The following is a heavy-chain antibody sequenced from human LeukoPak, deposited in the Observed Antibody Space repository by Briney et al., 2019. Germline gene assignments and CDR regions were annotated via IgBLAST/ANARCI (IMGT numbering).Heavy chain of an antibody. D-gene: IGHD5-18*01. J-gene: IGHJ4*02. CDR3: AREDYSYGYYFDY. CDR1: GFTFSSYG. CDR2: IWYDGSNK. V-gene: IGHV3-33*01. Sequence: GGSLRLSCAASGFTFSSYGMHWVRQATGKGLEWVAVIWYDGSNKYYAASVKGRFTISRDNSKNTLYLQMNSLRAEDTAVYYCAREDYSYGYYFDYWGQGTLVTVSS.